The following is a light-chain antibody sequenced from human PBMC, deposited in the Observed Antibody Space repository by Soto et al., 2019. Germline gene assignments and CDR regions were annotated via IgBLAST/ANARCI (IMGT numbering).Light chain of an antibody. V-gene: IGKV1-39*01. CDR2: AAS. CDR1: QSISSY. Sequence: DIQMTQTPSSLTASVGXXVTXTXRXSQSISSYLNWYQQKPGKAPKLLIFAASTLQSGGPSRFSGSGSGTDFTLTISSLQPEDCATYYCQQGYSTPPDYTFGQGTKLEIK. J-gene: IGKJ2*01. CDR3: QQGYSTPPDYT.